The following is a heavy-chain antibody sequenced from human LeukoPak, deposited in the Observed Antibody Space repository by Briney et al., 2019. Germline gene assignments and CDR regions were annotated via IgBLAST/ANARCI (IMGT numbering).Heavy chain of an antibody. CDR3: ARVAPRQWLASGYFDL. Sequence: PGGSLRLSCAASGFTFSDYYMSWIRQAPGKGLEWVSYISSSGSTIYYADSVKGRFTISRDNAKNSLYLQMNSLRAEDTAVYYCARVAPRQWLASGYFDLWGRGTLVTVSS. V-gene: IGHV3-11*04. D-gene: IGHD6-19*01. CDR1: GFTFSDYY. CDR2: ISSSGSTI. J-gene: IGHJ2*01.